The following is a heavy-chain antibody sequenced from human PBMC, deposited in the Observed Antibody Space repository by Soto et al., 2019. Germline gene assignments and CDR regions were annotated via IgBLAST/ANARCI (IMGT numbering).Heavy chain of an antibody. CDR3: ARDHDSSGYHAQRDAFDI. V-gene: IGHV4-30-4*01. J-gene: IGHJ3*02. CDR2: IYYSGST. CDR1: GGSISSGDYY. Sequence: QVQLQESGPGLVKPSQTLSLTCTVSGGSISSGDYYWSWIRQPPGKGLEWIGYIYYSGSTYYNPSLKSRVTISVDTSKNQLSLKLSSVTDADTAVYYCARDHDSSGYHAQRDAFDIWGQGTMVTVSS. D-gene: IGHD3-22*01.